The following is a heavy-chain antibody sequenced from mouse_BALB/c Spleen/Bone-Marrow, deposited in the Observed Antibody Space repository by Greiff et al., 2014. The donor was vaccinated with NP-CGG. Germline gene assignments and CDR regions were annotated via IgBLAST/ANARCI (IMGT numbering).Heavy chain of an antibody. CDR2: IWGGDSK. Sequence: VKLVESGPGLVAPSQSLSITCTVSGFSLTDCGVSWIRQPPGKGLEWLGVIWGGDSKYYNLALKSRLSISKDNSKSQVFLKMNSLQADDTAMYYCARIFFDFDGFAYWGQGTLVTVSA. D-gene: IGHD2-4*01. CDR1: GFSLTDCG. CDR3: ARIFFDFDGFAY. V-gene: IGHV2-6-5*01. J-gene: IGHJ3*01.